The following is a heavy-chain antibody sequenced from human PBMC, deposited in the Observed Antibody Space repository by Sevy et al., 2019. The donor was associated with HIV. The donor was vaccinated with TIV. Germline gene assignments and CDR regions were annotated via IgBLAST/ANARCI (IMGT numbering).Heavy chain of an antibody. CDR2: ISSNGGST. Sequence: GGSLRLSCSASGFSLSSYAMHWVRQAPGKGLEYVSAISSNGGSTYYADSVKGRFTISRDNSKNTLYLQMSSLRAEDTAVYYCVKPLIVVVVAASFDHWGQGTLVTVSS. J-gene: IGHJ4*02. CDR1: GFSLSSYA. CDR3: VKPLIVVVVAASFDH. V-gene: IGHV3-64D*06. D-gene: IGHD2-15*01.